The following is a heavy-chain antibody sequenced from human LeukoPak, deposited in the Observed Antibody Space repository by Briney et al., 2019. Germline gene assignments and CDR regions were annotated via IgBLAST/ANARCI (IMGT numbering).Heavy chain of an antibody. Sequence: GGSLRLSCAASGFTFSSYGMHWVRQAPGKGLEWVAVIWYEGSNKYYADSVKGRFTITRDNSKNTLYLQMNSLRAEDTAVYYCARGLRSGFLFYGMDVWGQGTTVTVSS. CDR2: IWYEGSNK. J-gene: IGHJ6*02. CDR3: ARGLRSGFLFYGMDV. CDR1: GFTFSSYG. V-gene: IGHV3-33*01. D-gene: IGHD6-19*01.